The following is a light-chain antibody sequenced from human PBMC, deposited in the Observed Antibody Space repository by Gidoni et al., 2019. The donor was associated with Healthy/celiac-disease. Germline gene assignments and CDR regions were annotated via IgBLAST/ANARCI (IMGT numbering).Light chain of an antibody. CDR1: QSITSY. CDR3: QQSYRTPLT. J-gene: IGKJ4*01. CDR2: DAS. Sequence: PSPLSASVGDRVTITCRASQSITSYLNWYQQKPGKAPKLLIYDASTLQTGVPSRFSGSGSGTDFTLTISSLQPEDFATYYCQQSYRTPLTFGGGTKLEIK. V-gene: IGKV1-39*01.